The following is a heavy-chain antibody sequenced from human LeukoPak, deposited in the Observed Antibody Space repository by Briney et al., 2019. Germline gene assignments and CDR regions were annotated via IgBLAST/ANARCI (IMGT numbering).Heavy chain of an antibody. CDR1: GFTFSSYA. D-gene: IGHD3-22*01. CDR3: AKDILQYYYDSSGYYGYFDY. Sequence: GGSLRLSCAASGFTFSSYAMSWVRQAPGKGLEWVSAISGSGGSTYYADSVKGRFAISRDNSKNTLYLQMNSLRAEDTAVYYCAKDILQYYYDSSGYYGYFDYWGQGTLVTVSS. J-gene: IGHJ4*02. CDR2: ISGSGGST. V-gene: IGHV3-23*01.